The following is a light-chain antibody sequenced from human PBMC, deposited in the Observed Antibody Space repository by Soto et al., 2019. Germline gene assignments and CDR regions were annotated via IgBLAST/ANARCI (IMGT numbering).Light chain of an antibody. V-gene: IGLV1-44*01. CDR2: KNN. Sequence: QSVLTQTPSASGTPGQTVTLSCSGSRSNIGNNAVSWYQQFPGTAPKLLIYKNNQRPSGVPDRFSGSKSGTSASLAISGLLAEDEADYYCATWDDSLNARGVFGGGTKLTVL. J-gene: IGLJ3*02. CDR3: ATWDDSLNARGV. CDR1: RSNIGNNA.